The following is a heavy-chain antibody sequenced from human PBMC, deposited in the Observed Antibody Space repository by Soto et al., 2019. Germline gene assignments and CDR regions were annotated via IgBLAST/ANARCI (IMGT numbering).Heavy chain of an antibody. Sequence: PVGSLRLSCVASGFTFSTYAMSWVRQAPGKGLEWVSAISGSGTTTFYADSVQGRFTISRDNSMNTLYLQMNSLRIEDTALYYCAHPRGYGVFDAYDIWGQGTVVTVSS. V-gene: IGHV3-23*01. CDR3: AHPRGYGVFDAYDI. CDR1: GFTFSTYA. J-gene: IGHJ3*02. D-gene: IGHD4-17*01. CDR2: ISGSGTTT.